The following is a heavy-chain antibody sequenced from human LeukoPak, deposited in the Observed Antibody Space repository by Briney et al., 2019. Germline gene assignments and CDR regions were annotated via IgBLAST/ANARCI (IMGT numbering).Heavy chain of an antibody. CDR2: IYYDGNNK. CDR3: ARWGSGTYNAYDHYGMDV. D-gene: IGHD3-10*01. V-gene: IGHV3-33*01. Sequence: PGGSLRLSCAASGFTFSGYGMHWVRQAPGKGLEWVAVIYYDGNNKYYADSVKGRFTISRDNPKSTLYLQMNSLRAEDTAVYYCARWGSGTYNAYDHYGMDVWGQGTTVTVSS. J-gene: IGHJ6*02. CDR1: GFTFSGYG.